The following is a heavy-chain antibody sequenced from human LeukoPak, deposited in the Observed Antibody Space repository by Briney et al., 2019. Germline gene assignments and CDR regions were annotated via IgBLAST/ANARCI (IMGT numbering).Heavy chain of an antibody. Sequence: GESLQISCKGSGYSFTSYWIGWVRQMPGKGLEWMGIIYPGDSDTRYSPSFQGQVTISADKSITTAYLQWSSLKASDTAMYYCARLWEMYNYGMDVWGQGTTVTVSS. CDR2: IYPGDSDT. D-gene: IGHD1-1*01. CDR1: GYSFTSYW. CDR3: ARLWEMYNYGMDV. V-gene: IGHV5-51*01. J-gene: IGHJ6*02.